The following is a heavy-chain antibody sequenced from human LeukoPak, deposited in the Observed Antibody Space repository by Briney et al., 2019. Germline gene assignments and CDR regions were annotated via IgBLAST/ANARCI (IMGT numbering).Heavy chain of an antibody. CDR2: ISYDGSNK. CDR1: GFTFSSYA. Sequence: GRSLRLSCAASGFTFSSYAMHWVRQAPGKGLEWVAVISYDGSNKYYADSVKGRFTISRDNSKNTLYLQMNSLRAEDTAVYYCAKQEQWLAYWYFDLWGRGTLVTVSS. D-gene: IGHD6-19*01. V-gene: IGHV3-30*04. CDR3: AKQEQWLAYWYFDL. J-gene: IGHJ2*01.